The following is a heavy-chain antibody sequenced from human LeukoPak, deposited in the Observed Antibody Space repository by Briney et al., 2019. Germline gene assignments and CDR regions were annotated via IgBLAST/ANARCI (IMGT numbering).Heavy chain of an antibody. CDR3: ARGPDFGQLGTIDIVVVPAAISFICDY. CDR1: GYTFTGYY. D-gene: IGHD2-2*02. V-gene: IGHV1-2*02. Sequence: ASVKVSCKASGYTFTGYYMHWVRQAPGQGLEWMGWINPNSGGTNYAQKFQGRVTMNSDTSNSTDHMELSRLRSDDTAVYYCARGPDFGQLGTIDIVVVPAAISFICDYWGQGTLVTVSS. J-gene: IGHJ4*02. CDR2: INPNSGGT.